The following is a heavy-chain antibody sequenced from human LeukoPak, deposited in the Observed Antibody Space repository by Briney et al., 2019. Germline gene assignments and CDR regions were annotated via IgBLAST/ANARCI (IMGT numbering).Heavy chain of an antibody. Sequence: PGGSLRLSRTASVFTYSSYSMNWVRQAPGKGLQGVSSISSGSTYIYYADSVKGRFTISRDNTKNSLYLQKNSLRGEDTAVYYCARGDGATPPDAFDVWGQGTMVTVSS. CDR1: VFTYSSYS. D-gene: IGHD3-10*01. J-gene: IGHJ3*01. CDR3: ARGDGATPPDAFDV. V-gene: IGHV3-21*01. CDR2: ISSGSTYI.